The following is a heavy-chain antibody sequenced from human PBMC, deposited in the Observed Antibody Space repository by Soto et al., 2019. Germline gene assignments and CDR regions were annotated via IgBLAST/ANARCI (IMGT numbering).Heavy chain of an antibody. CDR1: GDSISSGGYY. V-gene: IGHV4-31*03. D-gene: IGHD2-8*01. Sequence: QVQLQESGPGLVKPSQTLSLTCTVSGDSISSGGYYWSWIRQHPGKGLEWSGYISNSGSTYYNPTLKSRLTISLDTPKNQFTLNLSSVTAADKALYHCARVYAYNWFDPWGQGTLVTVTS. J-gene: IGHJ5*02. CDR3: ARVYAYNWFDP. CDR2: ISNSGST.